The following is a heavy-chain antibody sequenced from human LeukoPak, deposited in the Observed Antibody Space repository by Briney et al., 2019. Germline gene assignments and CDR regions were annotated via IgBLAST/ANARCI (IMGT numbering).Heavy chain of an antibody. D-gene: IGHD3-10*01. CDR1: GYTFTDYY. CDR2: VDPEDGEA. Sequence: ASVKISCKVSGYTFTDYYMHWVQQAPGKGLEWMGLVDPEDGEAIYAEKFQGRVPITADTSTDTAYMELSSLRSEDTAVYYCATDGGSGSYDYWGQGTLVTVSS. V-gene: IGHV1-69-2*01. J-gene: IGHJ4*02. CDR3: ATDGGSGSYDY.